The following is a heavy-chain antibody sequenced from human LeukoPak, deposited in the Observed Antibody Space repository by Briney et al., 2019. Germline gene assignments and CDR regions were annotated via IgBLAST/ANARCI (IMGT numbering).Heavy chain of an antibody. J-gene: IGHJ4*02. CDR1: GGTFSSYA. D-gene: IGHD3-22*01. CDR3: ARDWRLYYYDSSGYPLHY. V-gene: IGHV1-69*06. Sequence: SVKVSCKASGGTFSSYAISWVRQAPGQGLEWMGGIIPIFGTANYAQKFQGRVTITADKSTSTAYMELSRLRSDDTAVYYCARDWRLYYYDSSGYPLHYWGQGTLVTVSS. CDR2: IIPIFGTA.